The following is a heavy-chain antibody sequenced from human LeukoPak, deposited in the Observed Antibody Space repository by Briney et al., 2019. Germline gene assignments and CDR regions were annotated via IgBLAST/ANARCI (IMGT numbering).Heavy chain of an antibody. J-gene: IGHJ3*02. CDR2: MNPNSGNT. V-gene: IGHV1-8*01. D-gene: IGHD3-10*01. CDR1: GYTFTSYD. Sequence: ASVKVSCKASGYTFTSYDINWVRQATGQGLEWMGWMNPNSGNTGYAQKFQGRVTMPRNTSISTAYMELSSLRSEDTAVYYCARAGAGYGSGSYDIWGQGTMVTVSS. CDR3: ARAGAGYGSGSYDI.